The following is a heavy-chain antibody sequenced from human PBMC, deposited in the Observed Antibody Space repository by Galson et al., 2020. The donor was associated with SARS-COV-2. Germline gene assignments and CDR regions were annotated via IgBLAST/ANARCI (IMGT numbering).Heavy chain of an antibody. CDR1: GGSFSRYY. V-gene: IGHV4-34*01. J-gene: IGHJ4*02. D-gene: IGHD2-21*02. CDR2: INSSGST. CDR3: AGEENSFLVVTAAPICCFDY. Sequence: SEILSLTCAVYGGSFSRYYWSWIRQPPGKGLEWIGEINSSGSTNYNPTLKSLVTISVDTSKNHFSLKLRSVTAADTAVHYCAGEENSFLVVTAAPICCFDYWGRGTLVTVSS.